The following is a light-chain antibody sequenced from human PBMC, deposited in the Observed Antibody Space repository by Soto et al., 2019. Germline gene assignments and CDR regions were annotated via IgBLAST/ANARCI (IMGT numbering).Light chain of an antibody. CDR3: SSYTAGGTI. CDR1: SGDVGGYYY. V-gene: IGLV2-14*01. Sequence: QSALTQPASVSGSPGQSITISCTGTSGDVGGYYYVSWYQQLPGKAPKLMISEVNNRPSGVSNRFSGSKSGNTASLTISGLQAEDEADYYCSSYTAGGTIFGTGTKLTVL. CDR2: EVN. J-gene: IGLJ1*01.